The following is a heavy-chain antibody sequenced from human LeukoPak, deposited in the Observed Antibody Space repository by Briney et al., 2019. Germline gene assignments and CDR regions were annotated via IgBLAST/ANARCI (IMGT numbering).Heavy chain of an antibody. D-gene: IGHD3-10*01. V-gene: IGHV1-8*03. Sequence: ASVKVSCKASGYTFTSYDINWVRQATGQGLEWMGWMNPNSGNTGYAQKFQGRVTITRDTSASTAYMELSSLRSEDTAVYYCARDYAAVRGVIVEYWFDPWGQGTLVTVSS. J-gene: IGHJ5*02. CDR1: GYTFTSYD. CDR3: ARDYAAVRGVIVEYWFDP. CDR2: MNPNSGNT.